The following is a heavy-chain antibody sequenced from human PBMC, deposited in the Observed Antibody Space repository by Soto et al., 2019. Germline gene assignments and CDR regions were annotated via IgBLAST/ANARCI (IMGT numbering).Heavy chain of an antibody. Sequence: QVQLVESGGGVVQPGRSLRLSCAASGFTFSSYAMHWVRQAPGKGLEWVAVISYDGSNKYYADSVKGRFTISRDNSKITPHLQRISLRAEDTAVYYCARDARNVLRFVLVEVYGMDVWGQGATVTVSS. CDR1: GFTFSSYA. CDR2: ISYDGSNK. D-gene: IGHD3-3*01. J-gene: IGHJ6*02. V-gene: IGHV3-30-3*01. CDR3: ARDARNVLRFVLVEVYGMDV.